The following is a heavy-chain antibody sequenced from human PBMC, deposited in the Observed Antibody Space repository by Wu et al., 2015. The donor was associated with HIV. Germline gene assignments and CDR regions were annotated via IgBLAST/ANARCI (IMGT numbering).Heavy chain of an antibody. J-gene: IGHJ5*02. D-gene: IGHD3-3*01. V-gene: IGHV1-2*02. CDR3: AREFYDLSRSQKATNWFDP. CDR2: INPNSGGS. CDR1: GYSFIDHY. Sequence: QVQLVQSGAEMRKPGASVKVSCKSSGYSFIDHYIHWVRQAPGQRLEWVGWINPNSGGSTSAEEFQGRVTMTTATSINTAFMELTRLTSDDTAVYFCAREFYDLSRSQKATNWFDPWGQGTLVTVSS.